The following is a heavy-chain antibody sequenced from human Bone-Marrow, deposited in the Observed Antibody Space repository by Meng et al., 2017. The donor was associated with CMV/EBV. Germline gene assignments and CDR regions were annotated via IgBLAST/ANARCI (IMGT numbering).Heavy chain of an antibody. Sequence: VSGAAISRSNWWSCGRQPPGKGLEWMWEIYHSGSTTYNPSLKSRVTISVDKSKNQFSRKLSSVTAADTAVYYCARERGFLEWSQFDYWGQGTLVTVSS. D-gene: IGHD3-3*01. CDR3: ARERGFLEWSQFDY. J-gene: IGHJ4*02. CDR1: GAAISRSNW. CDR2: IYHSGST. V-gene: IGHV4-4*02.